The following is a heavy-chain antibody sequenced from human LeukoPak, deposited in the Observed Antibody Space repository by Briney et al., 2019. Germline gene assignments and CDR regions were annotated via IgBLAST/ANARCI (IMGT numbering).Heavy chain of an antibody. CDR1: GGTLSSYA. D-gene: IGHD3-10*01. CDR2: INPNSGGT. V-gene: IGHV1-2*02. Sequence: ASVKVSCKTSGGTLSSYAISWMRQAPGQGLEWMGWINPNSGGTNYAQKFQGRVTMTRDTSIRTAYMELSRLRSDDTAMYYCARYYIEGRCFDYWGQGTLVTVSS. J-gene: IGHJ4*02. CDR3: ARYYIEGRCFDY.